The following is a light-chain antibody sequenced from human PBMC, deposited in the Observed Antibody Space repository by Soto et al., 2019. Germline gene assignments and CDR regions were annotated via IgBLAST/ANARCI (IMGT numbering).Light chain of an antibody. CDR2: VAP. CDR3: QQNYNSPRT. Sequence: DIQMTQSPYSLYASVGDSVPITCRASQNIETYLNWYKVKPGKAPKLLLSVAPGFQGEVPSYFSGSGSGTDFTLTISSLQPEDCATYYCQQNYNSPRTFGQGTKVEIK. CDR1: QNIETY. J-gene: IGKJ1*01. V-gene: IGKV1-39*01.